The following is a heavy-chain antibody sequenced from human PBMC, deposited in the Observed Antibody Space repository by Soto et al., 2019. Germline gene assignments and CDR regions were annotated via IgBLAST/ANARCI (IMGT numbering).Heavy chain of an antibody. CDR1: NYTFITYG. V-gene: IGHV1-18*01. CDR3: ARDTSFYFDY. J-gene: IGHJ4*02. Sequence: AAVKVSCKASNYTFITYGITWVRQAPGQGLEWVGWITPYNGNTNYGQNFQGRVTMTADTSTSTAYMELGSLTTDDTAVYYCARDTSFYFDYWGQGTRVTVSS. D-gene: IGHD2-2*01. CDR2: ITPYNGNT.